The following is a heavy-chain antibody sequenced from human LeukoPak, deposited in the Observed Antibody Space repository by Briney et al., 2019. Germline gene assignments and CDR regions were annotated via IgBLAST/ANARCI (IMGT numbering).Heavy chain of an antibody. CDR1: GFTFSSYG. CDR2: IWYDGSNK. D-gene: IGHD3-16*02. Sequence: GGSLRLSCAASGFTFSSYGMHWVRQARGKGLEWVAVIWYDGSNKYYADSVKGRFTISRDNSKNTLYLQMNSLRAEDTAVYYCARDIDTDYYYGMDVWGQGTTVTVSS. J-gene: IGHJ6*02. CDR3: ARDIDTDYYYGMDV. V-gene: IGHV3-33*01.